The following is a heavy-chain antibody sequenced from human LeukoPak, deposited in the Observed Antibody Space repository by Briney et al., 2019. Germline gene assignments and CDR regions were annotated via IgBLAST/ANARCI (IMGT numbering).Heavy chain of an antibody. CDR2: IIPIFGTA. J-gene: IGHJ4*02. CDR3: ARDLSYYYDSSGYYY. V-gene: IGHV1-69*01. D-gene: IGHD3-22*01. CDR1: GGTFSSYA. Sequence: SVKVFCKASGGTFSSYAISWVRQAPGQGLEWMGGIIPIFGTANYAQKFQGRVTITADESTSTAYMELSSLRSEDTAVYYCARDLSYYYDSSGYYYWGQGTLVTVSS.